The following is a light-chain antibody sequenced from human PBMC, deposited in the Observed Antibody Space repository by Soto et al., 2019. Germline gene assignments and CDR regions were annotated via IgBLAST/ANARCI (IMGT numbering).Light chain of an antibody. Sequence: DIQMTQSPSSLSASVGDRVTITFRASQSISVWLAWYQQKAGKAPNLLIYKASRLESGVPSRFRGSGSEKEFPLTISGLQPGDSATYYCQQYNSYSPPFGQGTKVDI. CDR3: QQYNSYSPP. CDR2: KAS. J-gene: IGKJ1*01. V-gene: IGKV1-5*03. CDR1: QSISVW.